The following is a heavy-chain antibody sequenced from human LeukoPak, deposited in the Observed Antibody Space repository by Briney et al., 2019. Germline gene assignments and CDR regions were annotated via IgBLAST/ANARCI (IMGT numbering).Heavy chain of an antibody. J-gene: IGHJ5*02. CDR2: INHSGST. D-gene: IGHD1-26*01. CDR1: GGSFSGYY. V-gene: IGHV4-34*01. CDR3: ARGIVGATWFDP. Sequence: KTSQTLSLTCAVYGGSFSGYYWSWIRQLPGKGLDWTGEINHSGSTNYNPSLKSGVTISVDTSKNQFSLKLSSVTAADTAVYYCARGIVGATWFDPWGQGTLVTVSS.